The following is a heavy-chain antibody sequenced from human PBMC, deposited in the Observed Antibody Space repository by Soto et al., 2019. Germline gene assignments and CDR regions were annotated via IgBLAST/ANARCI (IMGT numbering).Heavy chain of an antibody. V-gene: IGHV3-23*01. CDR3: AKQGGGSCYSNVGY. CDR1: GYTFSPYA. Sequence: EVQLLESGGGLVQPGGSLRLSCAASGYTFSPYAMSWVRQAPGKGLEWVSVIGGSDGSTYYADSVKGRFTISRDNSKNTLYLQMNSLRAEDTAIYYCAKQGGGSCYSNVGYWGQGTLVTVSS. CDR2: IGGSDGST. J-gene: IGHJ4*02. D-gene: IGHD2-15*01.